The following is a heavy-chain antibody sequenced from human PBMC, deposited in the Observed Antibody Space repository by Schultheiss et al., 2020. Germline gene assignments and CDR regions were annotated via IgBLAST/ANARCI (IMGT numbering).Heavy chain of an antibody. CDR1: GASISSYY. Sequence: SETLSLTCTVSGASISSYYWSWIRQPPGKGLEWIGEINHSGSTNYNPSLKSRVTISVDTSKNQFSLKLSSVTAADTAVYYCARDQAGAHFDYWGQGTLVTVSS. CDR3: ARDQAGAHFDY. CDR2: INHSGST. D-gene: IGHD6-13*01. V-gene: IGHV4-34*01. J-gene: IGHJ4*02.